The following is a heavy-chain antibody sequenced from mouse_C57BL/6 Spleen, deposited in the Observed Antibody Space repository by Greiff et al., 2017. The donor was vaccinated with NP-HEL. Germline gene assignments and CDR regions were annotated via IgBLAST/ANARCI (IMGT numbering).Heavy chain of an antibody. CDR1: GYTFTSYW. J-gene: IGHJ4*01. Sequence: QVQLQQPGTELVKPGASVKLSCKASGYTFTSYWMHWVKQRPGQGLEWIGNINPSNGGTNYNEKFKSKATLTVDKSSSTAYMQLSSLTSEDSAVFYCARSLLFLRSPYAMDSWGQGTSVTVSS. CDR2: INPSNGGT. V-gene: IGHV1-53*01. CDR3: ARSLLFLRSPYAMDS. D-gene: IGHD1-1*01.